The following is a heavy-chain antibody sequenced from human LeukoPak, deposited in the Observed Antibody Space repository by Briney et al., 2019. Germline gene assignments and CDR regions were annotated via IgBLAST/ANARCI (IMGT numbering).Heavy chain of an antibody. CDR3: ARSQQGGKGYSPTEDYFDY. D-gene: IGHD5-18*01. J-gene: IGHJ4*02. CDR2: IIPIFCTA. CDR1: GGTFSSYA. V-gene: IGHV1-69*13. Sequence: SVKVSCKASGGTFSSYAISWVRQAPGQGLEWMGGIIPIFCTANYAQKFQGRVTITADESTSTAYMELSSLRSEDTAVYYCARSQQGGKGYSPTEDYFDYWGKGTLVTVSS.